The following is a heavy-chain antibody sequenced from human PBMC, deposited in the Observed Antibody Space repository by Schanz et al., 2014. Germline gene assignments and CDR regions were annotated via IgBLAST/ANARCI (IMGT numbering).Heavy chain of an antibody. D-gene: IGHD3-10*01. CDR1: GFTFSTHA. J-gene: IGHJ4*02. Sequence: VQLVESGGGVVQPGRSLRLSCAASGFTFSTHAMHWVRQAPGKGLEWVALVSSDGNNDYYTDSVKGRFTISRDNAKRSLFLQMNSLRVEDTAVYYCARIGGSVFDYWAQGTLVTVSS. V-gene: IGHV3-30*03. CDR2: VSSDGNND. CDR3: ARIGGSVFDY.